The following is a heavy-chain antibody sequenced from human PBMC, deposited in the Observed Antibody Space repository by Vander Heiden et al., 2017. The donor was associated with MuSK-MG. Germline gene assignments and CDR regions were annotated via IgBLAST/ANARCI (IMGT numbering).Heavy chain of an antibody. CDR1: GFTFNDYA. V-gene: IGHV3-23*01. D-gene: IGHD6-19*01. CDR2: LTSTGLNT. J-gene: IGHJ3*01. Sequence: EGQLLESGGGLVQPGGSLRLSCVASGFTFNDYAINWVRQAPGKGLFWVSGLTSTGLNTYYADSGKGRFTVSRDNSKNTLDLQMNNLRVEETATYYCVKDVGTSGGYPEGAFDVWGQGTVVTVS. CDR3: VKDVGTSGGYPEGAFDV.